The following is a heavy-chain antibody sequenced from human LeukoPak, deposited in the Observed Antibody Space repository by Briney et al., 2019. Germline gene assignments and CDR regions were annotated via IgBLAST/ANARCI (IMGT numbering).Heavy chain of an antibody. J-gene: IGHJ4*02. Sequence: GESLKISCAASGFTFSSYWMHWVRQAPGKGLVWVSRINSDGSSTSYADSVKGRFTISRDNAKNTLYLQMNSLRAEDTAVYYCAREHYDFWSGYSKSNDYWGQGTLVTVSS. V-gene: IGHV3-74*01. D-gene: IGHD3-3*01. CDR1: GFTFSSYW. CDR2: INSDGSST. CDR3: AREHYDFWSGYSKSNDY.